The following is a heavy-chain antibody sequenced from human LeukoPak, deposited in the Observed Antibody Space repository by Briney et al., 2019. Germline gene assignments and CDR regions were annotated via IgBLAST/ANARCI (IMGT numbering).Heavy chain of an antibody. CDR2: IIPIFGTA. J-gene: IGHJ4*02. V-gene: IGHV1-69*06. CDR3: ARSGYYDILTGPNYFDY. Sequence: ASVKVSCKASGGTFSSYAISWVRQAPGQGLEWMGGIIPIFGTANYAQKFQGRVTITADKSTSTAYMELSSLRSEDTAVYYCARSGYYDILTGPNYFDYWGQGTLVTVSS. CDR1: GGTFSSYA. D-gene: IGHD3-9*01.